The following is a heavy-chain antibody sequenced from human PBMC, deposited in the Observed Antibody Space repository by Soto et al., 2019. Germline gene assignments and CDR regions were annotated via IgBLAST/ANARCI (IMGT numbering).Heavy chain of an antibody. V-gene: IGHV3-23*01. CDR1: GFTFSSYA. CDR2: ISGSGGST. Sequence: GGSLRLSCAASGFTFSSYAMSWVRQAPGKGLEWVSAISGSGGSTYYADSVKGRFTISRDNSKNTLYLQMNSLRAEDTAVYYCAKEQEIPGIGGNAFDIWGQGTMVTVSS. J-gene: IGHJ3*02. CDR3: AKEQEIPGIGGNAFDI. D-gene: IGHD3-10*01.